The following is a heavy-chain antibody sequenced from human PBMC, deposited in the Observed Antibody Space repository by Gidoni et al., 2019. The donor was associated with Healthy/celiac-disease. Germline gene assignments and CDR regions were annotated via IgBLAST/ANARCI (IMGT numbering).Heavy chain of an antibody. CDR1: GGSISSGSYY. V-gene: IGHV4-61*02. Sequence: QVQLQESGPGLVKPSQTPSLTCTVSGGSISSGSYYWSWIRQPAGKGLEWIGRIYTSGSTNYNPSLKSRVTISVDTSKNQFSLKLSSVTAADTAVYYCARARGSGSYSDYWGQGTLVTVSS. CDR2: IYTSGST. J-gene: IGHJ4*02. CDR3: ARARGSGSYSDY. D-gene: IGHD3-10*01.